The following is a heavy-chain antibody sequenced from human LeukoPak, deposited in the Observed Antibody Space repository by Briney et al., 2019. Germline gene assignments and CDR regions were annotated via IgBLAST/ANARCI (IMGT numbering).Heavy chain of an antibody. CDR2: INPSGGST. J-gene: IGHJ3*02. V-gene: IGHV1-46*01. CDR1: GYTFTSYY. CDR3: ARRWMIVASYDAFDI. Sequence: GASVKVSCKASGYTFTSYYMQWVRQAPGQGLEWMGIINPSGGSTSYAQKFQGRVTMTRDMSTSTVYMELSSLRSEDTAVYYCARRWMIVASYDAFDIWGQGTMVTVSS. D-gene: IGHD3-22*01.